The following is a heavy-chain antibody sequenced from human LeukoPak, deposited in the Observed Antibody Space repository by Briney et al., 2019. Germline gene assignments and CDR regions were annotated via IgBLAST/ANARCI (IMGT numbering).Heavy chain of an antibody. CDR2: INGDGSGT. V-gene: IGHV3-74*03. CDR3: ARAPGQNHAFDI. Sequence: GGSLRLSCVASEFTFSSYWMHWVRQAPGKGPVWVSRINGDGSGTTYADSVKGRFTISRDNAKNTLYLQMNSLRAEDTAVYYCARAPGQNHAFDIWGQGTMVTVSS. J-gene: IGHJ3*02. CDR1: EFTFSSYW.